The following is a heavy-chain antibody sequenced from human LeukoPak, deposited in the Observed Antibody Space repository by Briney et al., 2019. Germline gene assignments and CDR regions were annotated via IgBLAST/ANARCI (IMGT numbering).Heavy chain of an antibody. J-gene: IGHJ3*02. V-gene: IGHV5-51*01. Sequence: GESLKISCKGSGYSFTSYWIGWVRQMPGKGLEWMGIVYPGDSDTRYSPSFQGQVTISADKSISTAYLQWSSLKASDTAMYYCARQGSSWVDAFDIWGQGTMVTVSS. D-gene: IGHD6-13*01. CDR3: ARQGSSWVDAFDI. CDR2: VYPGDSDT. CDR1: GYSFTSYW.